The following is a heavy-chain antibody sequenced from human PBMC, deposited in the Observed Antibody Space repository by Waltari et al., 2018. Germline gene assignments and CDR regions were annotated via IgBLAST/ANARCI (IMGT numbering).Heavy chain of an antibody. J-gene: IGHJ4*02. D-gene: IGHD6-13*01. V-gene: IGHV3-48*01. CDR2: ISSSSTTI. Sequence: EVQLLGSGGGLVQSGGSRCVFFLAFGFILFTYRMNWGRQVPGKGLEWISYISSSSTTIYYADSVKGRFTISRDNAKNSLYLQMNSLRVEDTAVYYCARVRYSSSWCYFDYWGQGTLVTVSS. CDR1: GFILFTYR. CDR3: ARVRYSSSWCYFDY.